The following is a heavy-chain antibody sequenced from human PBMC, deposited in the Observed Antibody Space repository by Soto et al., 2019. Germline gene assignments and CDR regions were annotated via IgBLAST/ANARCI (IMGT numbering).Heavy chain of an antibody. CDR2: ISSNGGTT. J-gene: IGHJ1*01. CDR1: GLIISSFKMSNFE. D-gene: IGHD6-19*01. V-gene: IGHV3-64D*06. CDR3: VKDPGAVTGDEYFQH. Sequence: VCSLRLSRVYCGLIISSFKMSNFEMNWARQAPGKGLEYASGISSNGGTTYYVDSVKGRFIISRDNSKNTLYLQLSSLRTEDTAVYYCVKDPGAVTGDEYFQHWGLGTLVTVSS.